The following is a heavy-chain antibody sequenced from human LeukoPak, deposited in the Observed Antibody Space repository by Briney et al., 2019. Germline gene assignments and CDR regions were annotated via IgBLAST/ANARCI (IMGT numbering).Heavy chain of an antibody. CDR2: VDHTGST. J-gene: IGHJ6*03. D-gene: IGHD4-11*01. CDR1: DDSITMYY. CDR3: ARGRVSSSTWYSTYYYFFYMDF. Sequence: PSETLSLTCTVSDDSITMYYWTWIRQPPGKGLEWCGYVDHTGSTKFNPSLNGRVSISRDTSNNFFSLRLRSLTAADPAVYFCARGRVSSSTWYSTYYYFFYMDFWGKGTTVTVSS. V-gene: IGHV4-59*01.